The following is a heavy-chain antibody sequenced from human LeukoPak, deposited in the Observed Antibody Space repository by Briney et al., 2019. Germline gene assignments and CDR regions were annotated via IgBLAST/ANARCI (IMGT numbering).Heavy chain of an antibody. Sequence: KSSETLSLTCTVSGGSISSGGYYWSWIRQHPGKGLEWIGYIYYSGSTYYNPSLKSRVTISVDTSKNQFSLKLSSVTAADTAVYYCARGPKNWNDERILDYWGQGTLVTVS. J-gene: IGHJ4*02. D-gene: IGHD1-1*01. CDR3: ARGPKNWNDERILDY. CDR1: GGSISSGGYY. CDR2: IYYSGST. V-gene: IGHV4-31*03.